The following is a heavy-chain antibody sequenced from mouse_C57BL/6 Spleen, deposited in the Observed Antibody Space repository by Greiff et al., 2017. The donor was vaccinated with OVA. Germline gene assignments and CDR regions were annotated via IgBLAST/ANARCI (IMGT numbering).Heavy chain of an antibody. D-gene: IGHD2-1*01. Sequence: VMLVESGPELVKPGASVKLSCKASGYTFTSYDINWVKQRPGQGLEWIGWIYPRDGSTKYNEKFKGKATLTVDTSSSTAYMELHSLTSEDSAVYFCARSAMVTGAWFAYWGQGTLVTVSA. CDR3: ARSAMVTGAWFAY. J-gene: IGHJ3*01. V-gene: IGHV1-85*01. CDR1: GYTFTSYD. CDR2: IYPRDGST.